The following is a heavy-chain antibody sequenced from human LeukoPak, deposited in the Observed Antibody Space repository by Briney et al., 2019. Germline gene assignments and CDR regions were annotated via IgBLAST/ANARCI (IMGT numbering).Heavy chain of an antibody. Sequence: GGSLRLSCAASGFTFDDYAMHWVRQAPGKGLEWVSGISWNSGSIGYADSVKGRFTISRDNAKNSLYLQMNSLRAEDTALYYCAKDIDPRDYYDSSGYSFDYWGQGTLVTVSS. CDR3: AKDIDPRDYYDSSGYSFDY. D-gene: IGHD3-22*01. J-gene: IGHJ4*02. CDR1: GFTFDDYA. CDR2: ISWNSGSI. V-gene: IGHV3-9*01.